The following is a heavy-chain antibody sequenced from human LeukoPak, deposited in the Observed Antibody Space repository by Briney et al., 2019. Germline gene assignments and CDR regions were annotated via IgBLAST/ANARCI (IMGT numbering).Heavy chain of an antibody. Sequence: SVKLSCTASGGTFSSYAISWVRQAPGQGLEWMGRIIPILGIANYAQKFQGRVTITANKSTSTAYMQLSSLRSEDTAVYYGASQNDYGDCVYAFDIWGEGRKVTVSS. D-gene: IGHD4-17*01. CDR2: IIPILGIA. J-gene: IGHJ3*02. CDR3: ASQNDYGDCVYAFDI. CDR1: GGTFSSYA. V-gene: IGHV1-69*04.